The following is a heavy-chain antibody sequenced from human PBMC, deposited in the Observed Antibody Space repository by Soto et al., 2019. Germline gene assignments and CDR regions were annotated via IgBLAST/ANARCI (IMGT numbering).Heavy chain of an antibody. Sequence: QVQLPESGPGLVKPSETLSLTCAVSGDSISSYYCMWIRQPPGKGLESIGYLYDGRSANYNPSLKSRVTLSVDTSTNQCSLTLSAMTAADTAVYYCALRSMAVVPEYWGQGTLVTASS. CDR3: ALRSMAVVPEY. V-gene: IGHV4-59*01. CDR1: GDSISSYY. J-gene: IGHJ4*02. CDR2: LYDGRSA. D-gene: IGHD3-22*01.